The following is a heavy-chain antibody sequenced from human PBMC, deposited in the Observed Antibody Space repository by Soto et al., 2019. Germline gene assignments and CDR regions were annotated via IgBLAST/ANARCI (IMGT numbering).Heavy chain of an antibody. Sequence: LSLTCTVYGGSFSGNYWSWIRQPPGMGLEWIGEISHSGSGTNYNPSLKSRVTISVDTSKNQFSLKLSSVTAADTAVYFCARHPGYCSGGSCYSVWFDPWGQG. CDR2: ISHSGSGT. D-gene: IGHD2-15*01. CDR1: GGSFSGNY. CDR3: ARHPGYCSGGSCYSVWFDP. V-gene: IGHV4-34*01. J-gene: IGHJ5*02.